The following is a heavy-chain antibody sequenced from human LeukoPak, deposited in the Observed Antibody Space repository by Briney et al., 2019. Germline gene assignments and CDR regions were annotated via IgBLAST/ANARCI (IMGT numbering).Heavy chain of an antibody. V-gene: IGHV3-74*01. J-gene: IGHJ4*02. CDR3: ARDRYLDIDY. D-gene: IGHD2-2*03. CDR1: GFTFSNYW. Sequence: PGGSLRLSCAASGFTFSNYWMHWVRQAPGKGLVWVSRISYDGSSTNYADSVKGRFTISRDNAKNTLYLQMNSLRAEDTAVYYCARDRYLDIDYWGQGTLVSVSS. CDR2: ISYDGSST.